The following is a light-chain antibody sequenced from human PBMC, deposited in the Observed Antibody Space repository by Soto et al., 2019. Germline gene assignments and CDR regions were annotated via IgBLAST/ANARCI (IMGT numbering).Light chain of an antibody. Sequence: SALTQPASVSGSPGQSITISCTGTRSDVGGYNYVSWYQQHPGKAPKLMIYDVSNRPSGVSNRFSGSKSGNTASLTISGLQAEDEADYYCSSYTSSSTRVFGGGTKVTVL. CDR2: DVS. J-gene: IGLJ2*01. CDR1: RSDVGGYNY. CDR3: SSYTSSSTRV. V-gene: IGLV2-14*01.